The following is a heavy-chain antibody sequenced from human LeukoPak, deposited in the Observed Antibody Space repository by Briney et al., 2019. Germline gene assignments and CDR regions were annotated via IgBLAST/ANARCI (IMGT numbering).Heavy chain of an antibody. Sequence: ASVKVSCKASGYTFTSYDINWVRQATGQGLEWMGWMNPNSGNTGYAQKFQGRVTMTRNTSISTAYMELSSLRSEDTAVYYCARGAYYDILTGYYLIDYWGQGTLVTVSS. CDR3: ARGAYYDILTGYYLIDY. D-gene: IGHD3-9*01. CDR1: GYTFTSYD. J-gene: IGHJ4*02. CDR2: MNPNSGNT. V-gene: IGHV1-8*01.